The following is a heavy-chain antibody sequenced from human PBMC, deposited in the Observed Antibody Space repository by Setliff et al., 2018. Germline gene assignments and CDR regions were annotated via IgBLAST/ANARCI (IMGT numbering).Heavy chain of an antibody. V-gene: IGHV3-23*01. J-gene: IGHJ4*02. CDR1: GFTFREYS. Sequence: PGGSLRLSCATSGFTFREYSMAWVRKVPGKGLEWVASVIQGGQGGCAGSLRGRCSISRDNSKKTVLLQMSNLRAEDTATYYCAKDRVNDGFWDFDSWGQGIVVTVPQ. CDR3: AKDRVNDGFWDFDS. D-gene: IGHD2-21*01. CDR2: VIQGGQG.